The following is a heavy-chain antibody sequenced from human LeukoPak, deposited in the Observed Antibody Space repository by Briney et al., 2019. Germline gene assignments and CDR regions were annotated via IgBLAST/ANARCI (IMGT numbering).Heavy chain of an antibody. CDR3: AKPEDSSSWYGAYYYYGMDV. J-gene: IGHJ6*02. D-gene: IGHD6-13*01. CDR2: ISGSGGST. V-gene: IGHV3-23*01. CDR1: GFTFSSYA. Sequence: PGGSLRLSCAASGFTFSSYAMSWVRQAPGKGLEWVSAISGSGGSTYYADSVKGRCTISRDNSKNTLYLQMNSLRAEDTAVYYCAKPEDSSSWYGAYYYYGMDVWGQGTTVTVSS.